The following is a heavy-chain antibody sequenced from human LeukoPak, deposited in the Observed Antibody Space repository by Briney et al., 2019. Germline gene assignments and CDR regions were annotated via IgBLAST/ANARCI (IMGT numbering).Heavy chain of an antibody. Sequence: GTSLRLSCATSGFTFRSHAMHWVRQSPGKGLEWVAQIWYDGSNKYYADSVKGRFSVSRDNSKNTLYLQMNSLRAEDTAVYYCASEHSSSWYRTFDYWGQGTLVTVSS. CDR1: GFTFRSHA. D-gene: IGHD6-13*01. V-gene: IGHV3-30*04. J-gene: IGHJ4*02. CDR3: ASEHSSSWYRTFDY. CDR2: IWYDGSNK.